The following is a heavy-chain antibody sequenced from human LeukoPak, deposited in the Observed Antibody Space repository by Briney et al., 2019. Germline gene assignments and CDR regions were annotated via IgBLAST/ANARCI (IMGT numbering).Heavy chain of an antibody. CDR1: GGTFSSYA. Sequence: ASVTVSCKASGGTFSSYAISWVRQAPGQGLEWMGRIIPILGIANYAQKFQGRVAITADKSTSTAYMELSSLRSEDTAVYYCARDLITGTTSWGQGTLVTVSS. V-gene: IGHV1-69*04. CDR3: ARDLITGTTS. CDR2: IIPILGIA. J-gene: IGHJ5*02. D-gene: IGHD1-7*01.